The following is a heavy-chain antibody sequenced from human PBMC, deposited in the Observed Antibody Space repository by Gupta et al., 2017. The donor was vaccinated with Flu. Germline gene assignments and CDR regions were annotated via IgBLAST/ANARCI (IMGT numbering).Heavy chain of an antibody. CDR2: IWYDGSNK. CDR3: ARDVPMRGFDY. CDR1: GFTFSTYG. V-gene: IGHV3-33*01. Sequence: QVQLVESGGGVVQPGRSLRLSCAASGFTFSTYGMHWVRQAPGKGLEWVAVIWYDGSNKYYADSVKGRFTISRDNSKNTLYLQMNSLRAEDTAVYYCARDVPMRGFDYWGQGTLVTVSS. J-gene: IGHJ4*02.